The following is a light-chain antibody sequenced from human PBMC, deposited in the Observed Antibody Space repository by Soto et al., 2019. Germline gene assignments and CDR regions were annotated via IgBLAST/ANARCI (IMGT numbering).Light chain of an antibody. J-gene: IGKJ5*01. Sequence: DIQMTQSPSTLSASVGARVTITCRASQSINTYLAWYQPTPGKAPKLLIYDASTLERGVPSRFSGSGSGTEFTLTISSLHPDDFATYYCQQYHRSSITFGQGTRLEIK. CDR3: QQYHRSSIT. CDR2: DAS. CDR1: QSINTY. V-gene: IGKV1-5*01.